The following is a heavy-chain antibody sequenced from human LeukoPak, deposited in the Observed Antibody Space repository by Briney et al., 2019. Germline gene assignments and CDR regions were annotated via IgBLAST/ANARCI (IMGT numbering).Heavy chain of an antibody. CDR3: ARGGEY. J-gene: IGHJ4*02. V-gene: IGHV3-7*01. D-gene: IGHD3-10*01. CDR1: GFTVSGNY. Sequence: GGSLRLSCAASGFTVSGNYMSWVRQAPGKGLEWVANIKQDGSEKYYLDSVKGRSTISRDNAKNSLYLQMNSLRAEDTAMYYCARGGEYWGQGTLVTVSS. CDR2: IKQDGSEK.